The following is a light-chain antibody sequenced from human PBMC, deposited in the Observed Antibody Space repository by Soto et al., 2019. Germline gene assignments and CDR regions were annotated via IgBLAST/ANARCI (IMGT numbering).Light chain of an antibody. CDR2: DVL. Sequence: QSALTQPRSVSGSPGQSVTISCTGTSSDVGGYNSVSWYQQHPGKVPKLMIYDVLKRPSGVPDRFSGSKSGNTASLTISGLQAEDEADYYCCSYAGSYTVVFGGGTKLTAL. J-gene: IGLJ2*01. V-gene: IGLV2-11*01. CDR1: SSDVGGYNS. CDR3: CSYAGSYTVV.